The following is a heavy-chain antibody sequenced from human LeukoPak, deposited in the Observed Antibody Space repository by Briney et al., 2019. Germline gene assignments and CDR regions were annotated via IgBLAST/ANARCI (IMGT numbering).Heavy chain of an antibody. CDR2: ISSSSSYI. V-gene: IGHV3-21*01. Sequence: PGGSLRLSCAASGFTFSSYSMNWVRQAPGKGLEWVSSISSSSSYIYYADSVKGRFTISRDNAKNSLYLQMNSLRAEDTAVCYCARDKPTMYSGSYRQTYYYYGMDVWGQGTTVTVSS. D-gene: IGHD1-26*01. CDR3: ARDKPTMYSGSYRQTYYYYGMDV. J-gene: IGHJ6*02. CDR1: GFTFSSYS.